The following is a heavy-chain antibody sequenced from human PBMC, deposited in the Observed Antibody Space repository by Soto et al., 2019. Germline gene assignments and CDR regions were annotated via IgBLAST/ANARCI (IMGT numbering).Heavy chain of an antibody. D-gene: IGHD2-15*01. J-gene: IGHJ3*02. CDR3: ARDDCSGGSCYPPTGAFDI. Sequence: QVQLVQSGAEEKKPGASVKVSCKASGYTFTTYAMHWVRQAPGQRLEWMGWINAVNGHTKYSQKFQGRVPIAGATSASTAYMELRSRTSEDTAVYYCARDDCSGGSCYPPTGAFDIWGQGTMVTVSS. CDR2: INAVNGHT. CDR1: GYTFTTYA. V-gene: IGHV1-3*05.